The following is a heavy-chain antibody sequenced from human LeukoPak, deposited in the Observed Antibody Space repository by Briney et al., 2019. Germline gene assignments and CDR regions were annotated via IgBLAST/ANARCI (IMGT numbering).Heavy chain of an antibody. Sequence: GGSLRLSCAASGFTFSSYGMSWVRQAPGKGLEWVSAISGSGGSTYYADSVKGRFTISRDNAKNSLHLQMNSLRAEDTALYYCVRSITMFQYWGQGTLVTVSS. CDR3: VRSITMFQY. J-gene: IGHJ1*01. V-gene: IGHV3-23*01. D-gene: IGHD3-10*01. CDR1: GFTFSSYG. CDR2: ISGSGGST.